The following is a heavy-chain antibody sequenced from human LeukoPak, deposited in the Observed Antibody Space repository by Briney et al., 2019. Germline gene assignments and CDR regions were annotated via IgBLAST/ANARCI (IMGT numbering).Heavy chain of an antibody. D-gene: IGHD6-19*01. CDR3: AKGTSGWHWYFDL. Sequence: TGGSLGLSCAASGFTSSIYAMSWVRQAPGKGLEWVSTISGSADSSYYADSVKGRFTISRDNSKNTLYLQMNSLRAEDTVVYYCAKGTSGWHWYFDLWGRGTLVTVSS. CDR1: GFTSSIYA. V-gene: IGHV3-23*01. CDR2: ISGSADSS. J-gene: IGHJ2*01.